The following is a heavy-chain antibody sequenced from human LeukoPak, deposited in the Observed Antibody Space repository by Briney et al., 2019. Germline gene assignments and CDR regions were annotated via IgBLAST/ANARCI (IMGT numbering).Heavy chain of an antibody. J-gene: IGHJ6*02. CDR3: ARGRGNYYYYGMDV. CDR1: GGSISSSSYY. D-gene: IGHD6-25*01. CDR2: IFYTGST. V-gene: IGHV4-39*01. Sequence: PSETLSLTCTVSGGSISSSSYYWGWIRQPPGKGLEWIGSIFYTGSTYYNPSIKSRVTISVDTSKNQFSLKLSSVTAADTAVYYCARGRGNYYYYGMDVWGQGTTVTVSS.